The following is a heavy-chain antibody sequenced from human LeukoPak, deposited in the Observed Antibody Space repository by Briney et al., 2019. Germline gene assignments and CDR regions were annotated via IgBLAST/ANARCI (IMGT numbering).Heavy chain of an antibody. CDR3: TTAWWEPEYFDY. Sequence: PGGSLRLSCAVSGLNFPSAWMNWVRQAPGKGLEWVGRIKSRAHGETTDYAAPVKGRFAISRDDSEDTMYLHMSSLKTEDTAVYYCTTAWWEPEYFDYWGQGTLVTVSS. J-gene: IGHJ4*02. D-gene: IGHD1-26*01. V-gene: IGHV3-15*01. CDR1: GLNFPSAW. CDR2: IKSRAHGETT.